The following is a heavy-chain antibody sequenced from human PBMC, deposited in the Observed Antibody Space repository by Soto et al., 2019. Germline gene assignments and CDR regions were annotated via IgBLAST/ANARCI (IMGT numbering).Heavy chain of an antibody. CDR2: IYYTGKT. Sequence: SETLSLTCSVSGDPLHIGGYYWTWIRQRPGEGLEWMEYIYYTGKTYYNPSLESRLTMSVDRSKNQFSLKLNSVTAADTAVYYCGRDLTSNANCIDPWGQGTLVTVSS. V-gene: IGHV4-31*03. D-gene: IGHD2-2*01. CDR3: GRDLTSNANCIDP. CDR1: GDPLHIGGYY. J-gene: IGHJ5*02.